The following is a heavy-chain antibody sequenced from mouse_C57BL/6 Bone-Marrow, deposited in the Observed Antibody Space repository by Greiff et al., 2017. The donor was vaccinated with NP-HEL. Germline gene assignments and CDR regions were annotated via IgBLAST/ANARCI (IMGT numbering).Heavy chain of an antibody. Sequence: EVQLQQSGPVLVKPGASVKMSCKASGYTFTDYYMNWVKQSHGKSLEWIGVINPYNGGTSYNQKFKGKATLTVDKSSSTAYMELNSLTSEDSAVYYCARPHYYGSSYRFAYWGQGTLVTVSA. CDR2: INPYNGGT. CDR3: ARPHYYGSSYRFAY. J-gene: IGHJ3*01. CDR1: GYTFTDYY. D-gene: IGHD1-1*01. V-gene: IGHV1-19*01.